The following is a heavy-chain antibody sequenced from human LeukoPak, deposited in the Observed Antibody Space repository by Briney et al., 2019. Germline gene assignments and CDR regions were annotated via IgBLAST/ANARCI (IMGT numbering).Heavy chain of an antibody. CDR3: ARHEAQDFDY. Sequence: SETLSLTCTVSGGSISSYYWSWIRQPPGKGLEWIGYIYYSGSTNYNPSLKSRVTISVDTSKNQFSLKLSSVTATDTAVYYCARHEAQDFDYWGQGTLVTVSS. CDR1: GGSISSYY. J-gene: IGHJ4*02. CDR2: IYYSGST. V-gene: IGHV4-59*08.